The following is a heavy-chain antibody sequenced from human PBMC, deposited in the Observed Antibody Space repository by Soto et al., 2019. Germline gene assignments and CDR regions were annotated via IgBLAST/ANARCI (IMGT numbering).Heavy chain of an antibody. CDR2: INHSGST. V-gene: IGHV4-34*01. CDR3: ARVGWDYDFWSGYSWFDP. J-gene: IGHJ5*02. D-gene: IGHD3-3*01. Sequence: QVQLQQWGAGLLKPSETLSLTCAVYGGSFSGYYWSWIHQPPGKGLEWIGEINHSGSTNYNPSLKSRVTISVDTSKNQFSLKLSSVTAADTAVYYCARVGWDYDFWSGYSWFDPWGQGTLVTVSS. CDR1: GGSFSGYY.